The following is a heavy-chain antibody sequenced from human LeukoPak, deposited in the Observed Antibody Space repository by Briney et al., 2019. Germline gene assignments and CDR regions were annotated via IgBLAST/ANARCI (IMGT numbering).Heavy chain of an antibody. Sequence: ASVKVSCKASGYTFTSYAMHWVRQAPGQRLEWMGWINAGNGNTKYSQKFQGRVTITRDTSASTAYMELSSLRSEDTAVYYCARASITMDQKWWFDPWGQGTLVTVSS. V-gene: IGHV1-3*01. D-gene: IGHD3-10*01. CDR3: ARASITMDQKWWFDP. CDR2: INAGNGNT. CDR1: GYTFTSYA. J-gene: IGHJ5*02.